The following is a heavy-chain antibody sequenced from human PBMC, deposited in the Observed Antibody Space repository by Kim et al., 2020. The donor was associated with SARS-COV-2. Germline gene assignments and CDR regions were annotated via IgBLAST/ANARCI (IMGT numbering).Heavy chain of an antibody. J-gene: IGHJ5*02. CDR3: ARAIGNWFDP. V-gene: IGHV3-21*01. D-gene: IGHD2-21*01. Sequence: YIHYADSVKGRFTISRDNAKNSLYLQMNSLRVEDTAVYYCARAIGNWFDPWGQGTLVTVSS. CDR2: YI.